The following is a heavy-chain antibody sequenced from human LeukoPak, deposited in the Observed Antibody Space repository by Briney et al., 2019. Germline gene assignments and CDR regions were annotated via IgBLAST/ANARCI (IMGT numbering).Heavy chain of an antibody. CDR1: GYTFTSYY. CDR2: INPSGGST. V-gene: IGHV1-46*01. Sequence: ASVKVSCKASGYTFTSYYTHWVRQAPGQGLEWMGIINPSGGSTSYAQKFQGRVTMTRDTSTSTVYMELSSLRSEDTAVYYCARVSYDSSGYPRGLDYWGQGTLVTVSS. CDR3: ARVSYDSSGYPRGLDY. D-gene: IGHD3-22*01. J-gene: IGHJ4*02.